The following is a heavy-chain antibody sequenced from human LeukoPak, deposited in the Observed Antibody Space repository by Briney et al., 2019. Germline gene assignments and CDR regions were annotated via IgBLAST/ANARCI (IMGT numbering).Heavy chain of an antibody. CDR2: IYYSGRT. Sequence: SETLSLTCTVSGGSISSHYWSWIRQPPGKGREWIGYIYYSGRTKFNPSLKSRVTISVATSKNQVSLKLSSVTAADTAVYYCATRDGNSEGFWSQGTLITVSS. CDR1: GGSISSHY. V-gene: IGHV4-59*11. J-gene: IGHJ4*02. CDR3: ATRDGNSEGF. D-gene: IGHD4-23*01.